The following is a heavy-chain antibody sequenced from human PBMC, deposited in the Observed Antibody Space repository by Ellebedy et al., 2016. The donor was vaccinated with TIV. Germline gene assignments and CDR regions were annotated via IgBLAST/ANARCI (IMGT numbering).Heavy chain of an antibody. V-gene: IGHV3-11*06. J-gene: IGHJ5*02. CDR1: GFTFSDYY. CDR2: IGSRSSYT. CDR3: ARGLRKWDLKRGIVPGKWFDP. Sequence: GESLKISCAASGFTFSDYYMSWIRQAPGKGLEWVSYIGSRSSYTNYGDSVKGRFTISRDNAKNSLYLQMNSLRPEDTAVYYCARGLRKWDLKRGIVPGKWFDPWGQGTLVNVSS. D-gene: IGHD1-26*01.